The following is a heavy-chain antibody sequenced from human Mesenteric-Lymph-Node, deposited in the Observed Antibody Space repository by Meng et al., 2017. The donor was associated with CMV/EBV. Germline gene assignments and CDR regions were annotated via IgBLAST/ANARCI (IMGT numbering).Heavy chain of an antibody. D-gene: IGHD6-13*01. CDR2: INTNTGNP. V-gene: IGHV7-4-1*02. CDR1: GYTFTSYA. Sequence: CKASGYTFTSYAMNWVRQAPGQGLEWMGWINTNTGNPTYAQGFTGQFVVSLDTSVSTAYLQISSLKAEDTAVYYCARLGDSSSWDFDYWGQGTLVTVSS. J-gene: IGHJ4*02. CDR3: ARLGDSSSWDFDY.